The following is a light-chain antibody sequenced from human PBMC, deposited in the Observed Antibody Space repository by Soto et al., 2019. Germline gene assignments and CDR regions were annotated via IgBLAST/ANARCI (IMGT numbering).Light chain of an antibody. CDR1: QTVSRY. Sequence: DIQLTQSPSSLSASVGDTGTMTCRASQTVSRYLNWYQQKSGTAPKILIYAASTLHTGVPSRFSGRGSGTDFTLTINNLQREDFADYFCQQTYSNLWTFGQGTKVDIK. J-gene: IGKJ1*01. CDR2: AAS. V-gene: IGKV1-39*01. CDR3: QQTYSNLWT.